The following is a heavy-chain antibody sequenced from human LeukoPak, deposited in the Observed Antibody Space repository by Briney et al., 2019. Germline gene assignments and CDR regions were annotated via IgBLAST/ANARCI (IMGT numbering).Heavy chain of an antibody. J-gene: IGHJ5*02. CDR2: ITGNHGPT. D-gene: IGHD4-17*01. Sequence: TGGSLRLSCAASGFTFSSFAMTWVRQAPGKGLEWVSSITGNHGPTYNTDSVKGRFTISRDNSQNTLYLQMNSLRAEDTAVYYCTKDPNGDYVGAFDPWGQGTLVTVSS. CDR1: GFTFSSFA. CDR3: TKDPNGDYVGAFDP. V-gene: IGHV3-23*01.